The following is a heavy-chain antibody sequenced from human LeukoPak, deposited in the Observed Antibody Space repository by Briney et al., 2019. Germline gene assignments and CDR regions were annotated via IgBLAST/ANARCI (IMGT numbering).Heavy chain of an antibody. V-gene: IGHV3-30*18. CDR3: AKGEDTMVRGAQGFDI. CDR1: GFTFSSYG. J-gene: IGHJ3*02. CDR2: ISYDGSNK. Sequence: PGRSLRLSCAASGFTFSSYGMHWVRQAPGKGLEWVAVISYDGSNKYYADSVKGRFTISRDNSKNTLYLQMNSLRAEDTAVYYCAKGEDTMVRGAQGFDIWGQGTMVTVSS. D-gene: IGHD3-10*01.